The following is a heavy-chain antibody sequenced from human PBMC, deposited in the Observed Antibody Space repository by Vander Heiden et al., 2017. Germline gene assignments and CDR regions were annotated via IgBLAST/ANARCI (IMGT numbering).Heavy chain of an antibody. CDR2: IWYDGSNK. Sequence: QVQLVESGGGVVQPGRSLRLSCAASGFTFSSYGMHWVRQAPGKGLEWVAVIWYDGSNKYYADSVKGRFTISRDNSKNTLYLQMNSLRAEDTAVYYCARDATILRLLEWGDGMDVWGQGNTVTVSS. J-gene: IGHJ6*02. V-gene: IGHV3-33*01. D-gene: IGHD3-3*01. CDR1: GFTFSSYG. CDR3: ARDATILRLLEWGDGMDV.